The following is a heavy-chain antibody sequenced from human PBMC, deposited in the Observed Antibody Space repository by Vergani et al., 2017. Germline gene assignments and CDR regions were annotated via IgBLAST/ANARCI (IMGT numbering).Heavy chain of an antibody. Sequence: QVHLVESGGGLVKPGGSLRLSCAASGFTFSDYYMSWIRQAPGKRLEWVSYISGSGSTIYYADSVKGRFTISRDNAKNSLYLQMNSLRAEDTAVYYCARDDRGVWQQLPTEGNDAFDIWGQGTMVTVSS. J-gene: IGHJ3*02. CDR1: GFTFSDYY. V-gene: IGHV3-11*01. CDR2: ISGSGSTI. D-gene: IGHD6-13*01. CDR3: ARDDRGVWQQLPTEGNDAFDI.